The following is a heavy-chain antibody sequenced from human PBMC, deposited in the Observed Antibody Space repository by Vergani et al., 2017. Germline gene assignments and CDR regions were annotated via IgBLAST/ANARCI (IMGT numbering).Heavy chain of an antibody. CDR1: GGSISSGGDY. CDR3: ARFPRGNLCGMDV. Sequence: QVQLQESGPGLVKPSQTLSLTCTVPGGSISSGGDYWSWTRQHPGKGLEWIGYIYYSGSTYYNPSLKSRVTISVDTSKNQFSRKLSSVTAADTAVYYGARFPRGNLCGMDVWGRGP. J-gene: IGHJ6*02. D-gene: IGHD1-14*01. V-gene: IGHV4-31*03. CDR2: IYYSGST.